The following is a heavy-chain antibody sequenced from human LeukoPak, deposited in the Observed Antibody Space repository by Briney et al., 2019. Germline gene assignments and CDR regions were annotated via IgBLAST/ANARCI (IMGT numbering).Heavy chain of an antibody. Sequence: SETLSLTCTVSGASIRSSYWSWIRQPPGKGLEWIGHIHYSGSTNYNPSLKSRVAISVDTSKNQFSLKLSSVTAADTAVYYCARPGNYYDSSDAFDIWGQGTMVTVSS. CDR3: ARPGNYYDSSDAFDI. CDR1: GASIRSSY. V-gene: IGHV4-59*12. J-gene: IGHJ3*02. D-gene: IGHD3-22*01. CDR2: IHYSGST.